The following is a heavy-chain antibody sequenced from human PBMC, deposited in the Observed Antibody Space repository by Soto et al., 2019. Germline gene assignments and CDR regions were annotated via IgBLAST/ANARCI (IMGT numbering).Heavy chain of an antibody. V-gene: IGHV4-59*01. D-gene: IGHD3-10*01. CDR3: ARVGEYSSTWTYYYSTDV. CDR1: GGSISSYY. CDR2: IYYSGST. Sequence: QVQLQESGPGLVKPSKTLSLTCSVSGGSISSYYWSWIRQPPGKGLEWIGHIYYSGSTNYNPSLESRVTMSVDTSKSQFSLRLNSVTAADTAVYYCARVGEYSSTWTYYYSTDVWGQGTTVTVSS. J-gene: IGHJ6*02.